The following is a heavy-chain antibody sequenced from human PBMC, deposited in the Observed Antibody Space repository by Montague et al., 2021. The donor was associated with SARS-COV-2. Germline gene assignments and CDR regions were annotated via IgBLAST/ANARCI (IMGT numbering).Heavy chain of an antibody. J-gene: IGHJ5*02. CDR3: DGDHSS. D-gene: IGHD2-21*01. CDR2: SHLIEKT. V-gene: IGHV4-30-4*01. Sequence: IVCSHLIEKTYYNPSLKSRVTISVDTSKNQFSLKLRSVTAADTAVFYCDGDHSSWGQGTMVTVSS.